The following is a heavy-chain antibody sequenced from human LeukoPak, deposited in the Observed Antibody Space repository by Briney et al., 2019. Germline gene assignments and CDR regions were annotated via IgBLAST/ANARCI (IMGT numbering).Heavy chain of an antibody. D-gene: IGHD2-15*01. Sequence: PGGSLRLSYATSGFTFSRYAINWVRQAPGKGLEWVSAISDSGNSAYYADSVKGRFTVSRDKSNNTLFLQMTRLTADDTAVYYCAKDASPLPNVFDIWGQGTKVIVSS. CDR1: GFTFSRYA. CDR2: ISDSGNSA. CDR3: AKDASPLPNVFDI. J-gene: IGHJ3*02. V-gene: IGHV3-23*01.